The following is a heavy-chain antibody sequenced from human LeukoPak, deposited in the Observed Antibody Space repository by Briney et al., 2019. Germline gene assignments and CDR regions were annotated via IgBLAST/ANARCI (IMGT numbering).Heavy chain of an antibody. CDR2: IYYSGGT. D-gene: IGHD2-15*01. Sequence: SETLSLTCTVSGGSITGYYWNWIRQPPGKGLEWIGYIYYSGGTNYNPSLKSRVTISVDTSKNQFSLKLTSVTAADTAVYYCARHNLYCRGVSCYPDWFDPWGQVTLVTVSS. CDR3: ARHNLYCRGVSCYPDWFDP. J-gene: IGHJ5*02. CDR1: GGSITGYY. V-gene: IGHV4-59*08.